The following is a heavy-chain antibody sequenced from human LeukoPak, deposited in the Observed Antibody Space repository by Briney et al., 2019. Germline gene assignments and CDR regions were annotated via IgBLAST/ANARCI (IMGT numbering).Heavy chain of an antibody. CDR1: GFTVSSNY. CDR3: ASGTTLVQGGIFYY. D-gene: IGHD3-10*01. J-gene: IGHJ4*02. Sequence: GGSLRLSCTASGFTVSSNYMSWVRQAPGKGLEWVSVIYSGGNTYYADSVRGRFTISRDNSKNTVFLQMNSLRADDTAVYYCASGTTLVQGGIFYYWGQGTLVTVSS. V-gene: IGHV3-53*01. CDR2: IYSGGNT.